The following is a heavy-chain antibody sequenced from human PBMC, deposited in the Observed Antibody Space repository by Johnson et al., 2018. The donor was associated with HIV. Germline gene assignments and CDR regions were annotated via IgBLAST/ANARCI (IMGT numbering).Heavy chain of an antibody. CDR2: INWNGGST. CDR1: GFTFDDYG. J-gene: IGHJ3*02. CDR3: ARDGEYCSGGSCSYAFDI. Sequence: VLLVESGGGVVRPGGSLRLSCAASGFTFDDYGMSWVRQAPGKGLEWVSGINWNGGSTGYAYSVKGRFTISRDNAKNSLYLQMNSLRAEDTALYYCARDGEYCSGGSCSYAFDIWGQGTMVTVSS. V-gene: IGHV3-20*04. D-gene: IGHD2-15*01.